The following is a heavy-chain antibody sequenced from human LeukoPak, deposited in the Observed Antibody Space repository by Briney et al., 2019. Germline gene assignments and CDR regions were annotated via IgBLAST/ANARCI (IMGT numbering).Heavy chain of an antibody. Sequence: GGSLRLSCAASGFTFDDYAMHWVRQAPGKGLEWVSLITWDGGSSFYADSVKGRFTISRDNNKKSLYLQMNSLRAEDTAVYYCARDLLGYNYYYMDVWGKGTTVTVSS. V-gene: IGHV3-43D*03. D-gene: IGHD3-16*02. J-gene: IGHJ6*03. CDR1: GFTFDDYA. CDR2: ITWDGGSS. CDR3: ARDLLGYNYYYMDV.